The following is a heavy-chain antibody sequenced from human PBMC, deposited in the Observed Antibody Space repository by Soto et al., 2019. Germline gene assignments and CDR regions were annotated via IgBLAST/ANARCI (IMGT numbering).Heavy chain of an antibody. CDR2: ISWDGGST. V-gene: IGHV3-43D*04. Sequence: GGSLRLSCAASGFTFDDYAMHWVRQAPGKGLEWVSLISWDGGSTYYADSVKGRFTISRDNSKNSLYLQMNSLRAEDTALYYCAKDSGPQAAIAPYYYGMDVWGQGTTVTVSS. J-gene: IGHJ6*02. CDR1: GFTFDDYA. CDR3: AKDSGPQAAIAPYYYGMDV. D-gene: IGHD2-2*01.